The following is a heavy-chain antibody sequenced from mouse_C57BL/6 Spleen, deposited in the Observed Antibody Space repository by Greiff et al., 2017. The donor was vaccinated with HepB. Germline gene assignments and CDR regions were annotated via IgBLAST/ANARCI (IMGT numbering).Heavy chain of an antibody. V-gene: IGHV1-82*01. D-gene: IGHD1-1*01. CDR3: ARSYYYGSTLYFDV. CDR2: IYPGDGDT. Sequence: QVQLKESGPELVKPGASVKISCKASGYAFSSSWMNWVKQRPGKGLEWIGRIYPGDGDTNYNGKFKGKATLTADKSSSTAYMQLSSLTSEDSAVYFGARSYYYGSTLYFDVWGTGTTVTVSS. J-gene: IGHJ1*03. CDR1: GYAFSSSW.